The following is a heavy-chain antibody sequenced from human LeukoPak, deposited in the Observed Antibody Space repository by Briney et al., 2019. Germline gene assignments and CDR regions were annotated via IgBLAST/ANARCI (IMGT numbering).Heavy chain of an antibody. D-gene: IGHD1-20*01. V-gene: IGHV3-21*01. Sequence: GGSLRLSCAASGCTFSSYSMNWVRKAPGKGLEWVSSISSSSSYIYYADSVKGRFTISRDNAKNSLYLQMNSLRAEDTAVYYCARDDYNWNVDAFEIWGQGTMVTVSS. CDR1: GCTFSSYS. J-gene: IGHJ3*02. CDR3: ARDDYNWNVDAFEI. CDR2: ISSSSSYI.